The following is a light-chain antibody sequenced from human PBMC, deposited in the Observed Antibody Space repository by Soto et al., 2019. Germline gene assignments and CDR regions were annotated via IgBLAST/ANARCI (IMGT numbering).Light chain of an antibody. CDR3: QQTYSTPPYT. CDR1: QSISSS. J-gene: IGKJ2*01. CDR2: AAS. Sequence: DIQMTQSPSSLSASVGDRVTITCRASQSISSSLNWYQQKPGKVPKLLIYAASSLQSGVPSRFSGSESGTDFTLTISSLQPEDFATYYCQQTYSTPPYTFGPGTKLEIK. V-gene: IGKV1-39*01.